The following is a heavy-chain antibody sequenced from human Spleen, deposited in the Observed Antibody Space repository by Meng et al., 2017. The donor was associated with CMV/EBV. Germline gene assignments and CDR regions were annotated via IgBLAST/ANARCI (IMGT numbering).Heavy chain of an antibody. V-gene: IGHV3-21*06. D-gene: IGHD1-26*01. J-gene: IGHJ4*02. CDR3: VRDWSGSRDY. CDR2: ISSSSSHI. Sequence: LSCAASGFTFSSYSMNWVRQAPGKGLEWVSTISSSSSHIYYAESLKGRFTISRDDAKNSLYLQMNGLGAEDTALYYCVRDWSGSRDYWGQGTLVTVSS. CDR1: GFTFSSYS.